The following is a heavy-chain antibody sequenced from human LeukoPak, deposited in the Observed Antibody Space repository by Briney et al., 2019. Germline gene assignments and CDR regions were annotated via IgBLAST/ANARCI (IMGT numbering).Heavy chain of an antibody. CDR3: AKDLEWELLPCFDY. Sequence: PGGSLRLSCAASGFTFSSYAVSWVRQAPGKGLEWVSAISGSGGSTYYADSVKGRFTISRDNSKNTLYLQMNSLRAEDTAVYYCAKDLEWELLPCFDYWGQGTLVTVSS. J-gene: IGHJ4*02. V-gene: IGHV3-23*01. CDR2: ISGSGGST. CDR1: GFTFSSYA. D-gene: IGHD1-26*01.